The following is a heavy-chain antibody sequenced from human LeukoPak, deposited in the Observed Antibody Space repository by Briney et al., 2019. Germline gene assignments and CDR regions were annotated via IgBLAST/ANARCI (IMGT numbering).Heavy chain of an antibody. D-gene: IGHD6-19*01. V-gene: IGHV4-34*01. CDR2: INHSGST. CDR3: ARRYSSGWYTHYYYYYGMDV. CDR1: GGSFSGYY. J-gene: IGHJ6*02. Sequence: PSETLSLTCAVYGGSFSGYYWSWIRQPPGKGLEWIGEINHSGSTNYNPSLKSRVTISVDTSKNQFSLKLSSVTAADTAVYYCARRYSSGWYTHYYYYYGMDVWGQGTTVTVSS.